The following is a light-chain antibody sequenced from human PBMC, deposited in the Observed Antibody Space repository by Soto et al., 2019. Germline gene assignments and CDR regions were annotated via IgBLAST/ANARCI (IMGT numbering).Light chain of an antibody. CDR1: QTVRDN. J-gene: IGKJ2*01. Sequence: EIVMTHSPATLSVSPGDRATLSCRASQTVRDNLAWYQQKPGQAPRLLIYGASTRATGIPARFSGSGSGTEFTLTIDRLQSEDFALYFCQQSTHWPYTFGEGTKLEIK. CDR2: GAS. CDR3: QQSTHWPYT. V-gene: IGKV3-15*01.